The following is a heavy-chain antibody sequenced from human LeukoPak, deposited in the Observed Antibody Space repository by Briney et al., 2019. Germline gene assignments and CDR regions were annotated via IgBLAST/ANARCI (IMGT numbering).Heavy chain of an antibody. J-gene: IGHJ4*02. CDR1: GFTFNNYS. Sequence: GGSLRLSCVASGFTFNNYSMHWVRQAPGKGLEWVSFIRYDGTNLYYTNSVKGRFTISRDNSRSTLYLQMNSLKTEDTAMYYCAKGAPNLPDYWGQGTLVTVSS. V-gene: IGHV3-30*02. CDR3: AKGAPNLPDY. CDR2: IRYDGTNL.